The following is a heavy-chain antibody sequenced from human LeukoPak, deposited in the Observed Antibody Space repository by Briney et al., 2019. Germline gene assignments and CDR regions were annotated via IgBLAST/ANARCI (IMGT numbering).Heavy chain of an antibody. CDR1: GFTFSNAW. Sequence: PGGSLRLSCAASGFTFSNAWMSWVRQAPGKGLEWVSYISSSSTTIYYADSVKGRFTISRDNAKNSLDLQMNSLRAEDTAVYYCARGRPSDYWGQGTLVTVSS. V-gene: IGHV3-48*04. CDR2: ISSSSTTI. CDR3: ARGRPSDY. J-gene: IGHJ4*02.